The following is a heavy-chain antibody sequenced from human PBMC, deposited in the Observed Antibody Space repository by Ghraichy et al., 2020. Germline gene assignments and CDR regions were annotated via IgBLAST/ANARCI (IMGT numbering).Heavy chain of an antibody. Sequence: GGSLRLSCAASGFTFSSYAMSWVRQAPGKGLEWVSAISGSGGSTYYADSVKGRFTISRDNSKNTLYLQMNSLRAEDTAVYYCAKLGGSAGGGDSTLFDYWGQGTLVTVSS. D-gene: IGHD2-21*01. CDR1: GFTFSSYA. CDR2: ISGSGGST. V-gene: IGHV3-23*01. J-gene: IGHJ4*02. CDR3: AKLGGSAGGGDSTLFDY.